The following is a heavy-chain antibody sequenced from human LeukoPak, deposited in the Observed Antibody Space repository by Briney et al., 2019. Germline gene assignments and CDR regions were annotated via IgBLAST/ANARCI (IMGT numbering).Heavy chain of an antibody. CDR1: GFTFGDYA. CDR3: AKGGGYEAQYYYYYLDV. Sequence: GRSLRLSCTASGFTFGDYAMSWFRQAPGKGLEWVGFIRSKAYGGTTEYAASVKGRFTISRDDSKSIAYLQMNSLKTEDTAVYYCAKGGGYEAQYYYYYLDVWGKGTTVTISS. V-gene: IGHV3-49*03. J-gene: IGHJ6*03. D-gene: IGHD5-12*01. CDR2: IRSKAYGGTT.